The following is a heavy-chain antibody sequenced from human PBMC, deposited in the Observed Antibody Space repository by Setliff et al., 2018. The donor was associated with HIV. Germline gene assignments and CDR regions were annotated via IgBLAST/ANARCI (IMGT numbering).Heavy chain of an antibody. J-gene: IGHJ4*02. CDR1: GGSISSYY. D-gene: IGHD3-22*01. CDR3: ARGLSFYDPGGFDY. Sequence: KPSETLSLTCTVSGGSISSYYRSWIRQPPGKGLEWIGYIYTSGSTNYNPSPKSRVTISVDTSKNQFSLKLSSVTAADTAVYYCARGLSFYDPGGFDYWGQGTLVTVSS. V-gene: IGHV4-4*09. CDR2: IYTSGST.